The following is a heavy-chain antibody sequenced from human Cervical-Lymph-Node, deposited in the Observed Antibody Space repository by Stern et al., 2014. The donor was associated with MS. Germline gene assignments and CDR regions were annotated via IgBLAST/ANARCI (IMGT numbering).Heavy chain of an antibody. D-gene: IGHD6-6*01. V-gene: IGHV4-39*01. Sequence: VQLQESGPGLLKPSETLSLTCTVSGDSISTRNYYWGWVRQAPGRGLEWIGSIYYSGTTYYNPSRVSRVSTSIDTSKNQFSRRLISVTAADTAVYFCARHKRPFFDSWGQGALVTVSS. CDR2: IYYSGTT. CDR3: ARHKRPFFDS. J-gene: IGHJ4*02. CDR1: GDSISTRNYY.